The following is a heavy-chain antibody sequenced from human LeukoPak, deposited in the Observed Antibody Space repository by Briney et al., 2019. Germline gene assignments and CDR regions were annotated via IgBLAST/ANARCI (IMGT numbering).Heavy chain of an antibody. CDR2: MSASGGST. J-gene: IGHJ2*01. V-gene: IGHV3-23*01. Sequence: PGGSLRLSCAASGFTFSGYAMTWVRQAPGKGLEWVSAMSASGGSTFYADSVKGRFTSSRDNFKNTLYLQINSLRAEDTAIYYCARVGPNWYFDLWGRGTLVTVSS. CDR3: ARVGPNWYFDL. CDR1: GFTFSGYA.